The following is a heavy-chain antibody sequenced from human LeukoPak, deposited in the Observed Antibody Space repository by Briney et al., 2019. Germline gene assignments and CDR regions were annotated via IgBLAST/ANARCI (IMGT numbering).Heavy chain of an antibody. CDR2: ISGYNGAT. J-gene: IGHJ4*02. CDR1: GYTFTNYG. D-gene: IGHD1-7*01. CDR3: ARSWNSACHY. V-gene: IGHV1-18*01. Sequence: ASAKVFCKASGYTFTNYGIMWVRQAPGQGLEWMGWISGYNGATNYAQKFQGRVTMTTDTSTSTAYMEMRSLRSDDTAVYFCARSWNSACHYWGQGTLVTVSS.